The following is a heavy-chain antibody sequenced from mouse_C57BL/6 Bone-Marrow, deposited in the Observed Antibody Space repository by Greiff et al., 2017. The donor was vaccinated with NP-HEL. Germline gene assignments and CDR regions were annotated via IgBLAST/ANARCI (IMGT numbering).Heavy chain of an antibody. Sequence: QVQLQQPGTELVKPGASVKLSCKASGYTFTSYWMHWVKQRPGQGLEWIGNINPSNGGTNYNEKFKGKATLTADKSSSTAYMLLSSLTSEDSAVYYCARDGYFFYWYFDDWGTGTTVTVSS. J-gene: IGHJ1*03. CDR2: INPSNGGT. CDR3: ARDGYFFYWYFDD. D-gene: IGHD2-3*01. CDR1: GYTFTSYW. V-gene: IGHV1-53*01.